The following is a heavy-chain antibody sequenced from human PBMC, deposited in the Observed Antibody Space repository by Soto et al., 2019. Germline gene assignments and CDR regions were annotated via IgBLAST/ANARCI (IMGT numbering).Heavy chain of an antibody. J-gene: IGHJ4*02. Sequence: QGQLVQSGAELKKPGASVKVSCQASGTFSGYGSICVRQAAGQGLEWMGWINRYNGNTNYAPKFRGRVRMTTDTFTSTVYMELTTLTSDDTAVYYCGRDGDEWDQRYLDYWGPGPRVPVS. CDR1: GTFSGYG. CDR2: INRYNGNT. CDR3: GRDGDEWDQRYLDY. V-gene: IGHV1-18*01. D-gene: IGHD1-26*01.